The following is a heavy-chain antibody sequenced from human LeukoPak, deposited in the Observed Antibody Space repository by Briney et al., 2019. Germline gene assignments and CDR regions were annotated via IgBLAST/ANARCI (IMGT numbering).Heavy chain of an antibody. Sequence: ASVKVSCKASGYTFTGYYMHWVRQAPGQGLEWMGWINPNSGGTNYAQKFQGRVTMTGDTSISTAYMELSRLRSDDTAVYYCARDSRITMVRGVISDYWGQGTLVTVSS. V-gene: IGHV1-2*02. CDR3: ARDSRITMVRGVISDY. CDR1: GYTFTGYY. CDR2: INPNSGGT. J-gene: IGHJ4*02. D-gene: IGHD3-10*01.